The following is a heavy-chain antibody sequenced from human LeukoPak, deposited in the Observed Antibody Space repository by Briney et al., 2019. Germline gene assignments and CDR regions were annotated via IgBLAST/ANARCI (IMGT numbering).Heavy chain of an antibody. D-gene: IGHD3-10*01. CDR3: ARENRDYYGSGSYSVFDC. CDR1: SGFISSYF. CDR2: ISTSGTT. V-gene: IGHV4-4*07. Sequence: SETLSLTCTVSSGFISSYFWSWIRQPAGKGLEWIGRISTSGTTNYNPSLKSRVTMSVDTSKNQFSLKLSSVTAADTAVYYCARENRDYYGSGSYSVFDCWGQGTLVTVSS. J-gene: IGHJ4*02.